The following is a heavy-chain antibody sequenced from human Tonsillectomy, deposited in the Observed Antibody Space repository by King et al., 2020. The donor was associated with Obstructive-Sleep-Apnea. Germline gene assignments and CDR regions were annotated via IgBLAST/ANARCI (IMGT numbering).Heavy chain of an antibody. CDR3: AHIRSPSSHFDY. D-gene: IGHD6-6*01. Sequence: TLKESGPTLVKPTQTLTLTCTFSWISLSTSGVGVGWIRPPPGKALEGLALIYWDDDKRYSPTLQSRLTITKDTSKNQVVLTMTNIDPVDTATYYCAHIRSPSSHFDYWGQGTLVTVSS. V-gene: IGHV2-5*02. CDR1: WISLSTSGVG. J-gene: IGHJ4*02. CDR2: IYWDDDK.